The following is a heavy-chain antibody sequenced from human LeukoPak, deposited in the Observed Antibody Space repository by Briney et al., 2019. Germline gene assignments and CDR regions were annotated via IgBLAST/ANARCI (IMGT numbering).Heavy chain of an antibody. Sequence: PGGSLRLSCAAPGFTFSAYEMNWVRQAPGKGLEWVSYIGSSGSTVYYADSVKGRFTISRDNAKNSLYLQMNSLRAEDTAVYYCARVEGNIVTTTEGYFDYWGQGTLVTVSS. J-gene: IGHJ4*02. CDR1: GFTFSAYE. D-gene: IGHD5-12*01. CDR2: IGSSGSTV. CDR3: ARVEGNIVTTTEGYFDY. V-gene: IGHV3-48*03.